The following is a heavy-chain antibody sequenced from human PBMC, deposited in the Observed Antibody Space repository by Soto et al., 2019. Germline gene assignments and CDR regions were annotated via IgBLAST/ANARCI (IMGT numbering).Heavy chain of an antibody. Sequence: QVQLVESGGGVVQPGRSLRLSCAASGFTFRSYAMHWVRQAPGKGLEWVAVISYDGSNKYYADSVKGRFTISRDNSKNTLYLQMNSLRAEDTAVYYCARALGGWLQLTPLDYWGQGTLVTVSS. CDR3: ARALGGWLQLTPLDY. J-gene: IGHJ4*02. CDR2: ISYDGSNK. CDR1: GFTFRSYA. D-gene: IGHD5-12*01. V-gene: IGHV3-30-3*01.